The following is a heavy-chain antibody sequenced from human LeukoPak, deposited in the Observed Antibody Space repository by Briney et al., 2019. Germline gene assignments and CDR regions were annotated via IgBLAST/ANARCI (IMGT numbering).Heavy chain of an antibody. CDR3: ARSGARITMVRGVIITVSNYYYMDV. V-gene: IGHV4-59*01. Sequence: SETLSLTCTVSGGSISSYYWSWIRQPPGKGLEWIGYIYYSGSTNYNPSLKSRVTISVDTSKNQFSLKLSSVTAADTAVYYCARSGARITMVRGVIITVSNYYYMDVWGKGTTVTVSS. J-gene: IGHJ6*03. D-gene: IGHD3-10*01. CDR2: IYYSGST. CDR1: GGSISSYY.